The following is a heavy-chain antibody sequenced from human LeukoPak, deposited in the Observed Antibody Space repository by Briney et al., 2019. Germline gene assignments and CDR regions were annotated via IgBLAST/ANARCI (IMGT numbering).Heavy chain of an antibody. CDR2: IYPGDSDT. CDR3: ARRAPAYSSGWDDAFDI. Sequence: GASVKISCKGSGYSFTSYWIGWVRQMPGKGLEWMGIIYPGDSDTRYSPSFQGQVTISADKSISTAYLQWSSLKASDTAMYYCARRAPAYSSGWDDAFDIWGQGTMVTVSS. V-gene: IGHV5-51*01. CDR1: GYSFTSYW. J-gene: IGHJ3*02. D-gene: IGHD6-19*01.